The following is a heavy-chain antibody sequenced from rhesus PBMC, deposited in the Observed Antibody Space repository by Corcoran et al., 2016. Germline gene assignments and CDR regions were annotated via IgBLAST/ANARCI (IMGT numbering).Heavy chain of an antibody. V-gene: IGHV4-76*01. CDR2: LNGRCGNT. D-gene: IGHD6-25*01. CDR3: AREEAAYGLDS. CDR1: GGSISGGYD. J-gene: IGHJ6*01. Sequence: QVQLQELGPGLVKPSETLSLTCAVSGGSISGGYDWSWIRQPPGEGLEWIGYLNGRCGNTNDNPSLKSRVTISKDTATNKFSLKLGSGTAADTAVYCCAREEAAYGLDSWGQGVVVTVSS.